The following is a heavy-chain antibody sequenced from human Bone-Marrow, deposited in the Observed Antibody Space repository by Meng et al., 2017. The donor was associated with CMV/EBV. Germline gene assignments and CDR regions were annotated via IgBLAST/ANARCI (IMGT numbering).Heavy chain of an antibody. CDR2: INHSGST. CDR1: GGSFSGYY. CDR3: ARSQKPFDY. J-gene: IGHJ4*02. V-gene: IGHV4-34*01. Sequence: LSLTCAGDGGSFSGYYWSWIRQPPGKGLEWIGEINHSGSTNYNPSLKSRVTISVDTSKNQFSLKLSSVTAADTAVYYCARSQKPFDYWGQGTLVTVSS.